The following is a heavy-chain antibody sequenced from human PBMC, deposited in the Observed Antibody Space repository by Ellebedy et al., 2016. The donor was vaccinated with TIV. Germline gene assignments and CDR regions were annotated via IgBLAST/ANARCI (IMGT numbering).Heavy chain of an antibody. CDR3: ARGDIVATGPMVF. J-gene: IGHJ4*02. Sequence: MPSETLSLTCTVSGGSISSYYWNWIRQPPGKGLEWIGYIYYSGSTNYNPSLKSRVTISVDTSKNQFSLKLSSVTAADTAVYYCARGDIVATGPMVFWGKGTLVTVSS. CDR1: GGSISSYY. CDR2: IYYSGST. V-gene: IGHV4-59*01. D-gene: IGHD5-12*01.